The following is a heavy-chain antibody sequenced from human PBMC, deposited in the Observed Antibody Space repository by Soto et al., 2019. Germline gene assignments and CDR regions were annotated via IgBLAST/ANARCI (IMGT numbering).Heavy chain of an antibody. D-gene: IGHD2-2*01. Sequence: EVQLVESGGGLVQPGGSLRLSCSASGFTFSTYWMSWVRQAPGKGLEWVANIKQYGSEKYYEDSVKGRFTISRDNAKKSLYLQMHSLRAEDTAVYYCARDSLGYCTSTSCYWSEDYWGQGTLVTVSS. CDR1: GFTFSTYW. CDR2: IKQYGSEK. J-gene: IGHJ4*02. CDR3: ARDSLGYCTSTSCYWSEDY. V-gene: IGHV3-7*03.